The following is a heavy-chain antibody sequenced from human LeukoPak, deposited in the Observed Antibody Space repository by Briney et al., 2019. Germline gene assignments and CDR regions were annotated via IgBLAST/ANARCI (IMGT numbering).Heavy chain of an antibody. V-gene: IGHV3-23*01. CDR2: ISGSGGST. D-gene: IGHD1-7*01. Sequence: PGGSLRLSCAASGFTFSTYTMSWVRQAPGNGLEWVSGISGSGGSTYYADSVKGRFTISRDNSKNTVYLQMNSLRAEDTAVYYCANGGNFNAYYWGQGTLVTVSS. CDR1: GFTFSTYT. J-gene: IGHJ4*02. CDR3: ANGGNFNAYY.